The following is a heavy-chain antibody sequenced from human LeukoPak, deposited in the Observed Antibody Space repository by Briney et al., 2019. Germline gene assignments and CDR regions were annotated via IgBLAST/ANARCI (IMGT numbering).Heavy chain of an antibody. V-gene: IGHV4-4*07. J-gene: IGHJ4*02. CDR3: ARDSHYDILTGYFHFDY. Sequence: SETLSLTCTVSGGSISSYYWSWIRQPAGKGLEWIGRIYTSGSTNYNPSLKSRVTMSVDTSKNQFSLKLSSVTATDTAVYYCARDSHYDILTGYFHFDYWGQGTLVTVSS. CDR2: IYTSGST. CDR1: GGSISSYY. D-gene: IGHD3-9*01.